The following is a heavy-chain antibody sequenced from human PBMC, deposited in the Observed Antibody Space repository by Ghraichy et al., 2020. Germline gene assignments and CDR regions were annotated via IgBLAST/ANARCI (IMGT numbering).Heavy chain of an antibody. V-gene: IGHV5-51*01. CDR2: IYPGDSDT. D-gene: IGHD6-13*01. J-gene: IGHJ6*02. CDR1: GYSFTSYW. CDR3: ARIPGIAAAGTFYYYGMDV. Sequence: GESLNISCKGSGYSFTSYWIGWVRQMPGKGLEWMGIIYPGDSDTRYSPSFQGQVTISADKSISTAYLQWRSLKASDTAMYYCARIPGIAAAGTFYYYGMDVWGQGTTVTVSS.